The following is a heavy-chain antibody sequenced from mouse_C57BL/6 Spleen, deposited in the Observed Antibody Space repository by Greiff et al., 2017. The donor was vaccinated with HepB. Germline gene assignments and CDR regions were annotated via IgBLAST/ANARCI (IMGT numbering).Heavy chain of an antibody. V-gene: IGHV1-15*01. J-gene: IGHJ3*01. CDR1: GYTFTDYE. CDR3: TRFITTGGFAY. D-gene: IGHD1-1*01. Sequence: QVQLQQSGAELVRPGASVTLSCKASGYTFTDYEMHWVKQTPVHGLEWIGAIDPETGGTAYNQKFKGKAILTADKSSSTAYMELRSLTSEDSAVYYCTRFITTGGFAYWGQGTLVTVSA. CDR2: IDPETGGT.